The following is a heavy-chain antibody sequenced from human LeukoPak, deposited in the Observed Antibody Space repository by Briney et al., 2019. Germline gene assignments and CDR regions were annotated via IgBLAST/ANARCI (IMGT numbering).Heavy chain of an antibody. CDR3: AGPYCSSTSCYFPNWFDP. CDR1: GYTFTSYG. D-gene: IGHD2-2*01. Sequence: ASVKVSCKASGYTFTSYGISWVRQAPGQGLEWMGWISAYNGNTNYAQKLQGRVTMTTDTSTSTAYMELRSLRSDDTAVYYCAGPYCSSTSCYFPNWFDPWGQGTLVTVPS. J-gene: IGHJ5*02. V-gene: IGHV1-18*01. CDR2: ISAYNGNT.